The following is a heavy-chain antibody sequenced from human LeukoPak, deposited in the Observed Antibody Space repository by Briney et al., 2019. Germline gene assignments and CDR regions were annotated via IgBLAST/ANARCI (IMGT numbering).Heavy chain of an antibody. Sequence: SGGSLRLSCAASGFTFSSYEMNRVRQAPGKGLEWVSSITGSGGSTYYADSVKGRFTISRDSSKNTLYLQMNSLRAEDTAVYYCAKRLLVDPGWGQGTLVTVSS. CDR2: ITGSGGST. V-gene: IGHV3-23*01. J-gene: IGHJ4*02. CDR3: AKRLLVDPG. CDR1: GFTFSSYE. D-gene: IGHD2-8*01.